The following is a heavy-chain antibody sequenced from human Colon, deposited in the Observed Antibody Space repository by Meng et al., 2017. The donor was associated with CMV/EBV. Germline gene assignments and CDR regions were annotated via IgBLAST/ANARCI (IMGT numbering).Heavy chain of an antibody. D-gene: IGHD3-10*01. J-gene: IGHJ4*02. CDR1: GDSIKNYY. V-gene: IGHV4-4*07. CDR2: IHYSGGT. CDR3: ARAGARGVPVDL. Sequence: GHLQESGPRLVKPSETLSLTCTVSGDSIKNYYWTWLRQPAGKGLEWLGRIHYSGGTDDNPSLKSRVTLSIDTSKNQLSLKIYSVTAADTAVYYCARAGARGVPVDLWGQGTLVTVSS.